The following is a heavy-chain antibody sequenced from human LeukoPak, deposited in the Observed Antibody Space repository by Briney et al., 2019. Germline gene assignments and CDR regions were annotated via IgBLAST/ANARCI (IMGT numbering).Heavy chain of an antibody. CDR1: EFAFSNYW. CDR3: ARARFYFDY. Sequence: GGSLRLSCAASEFAFSNYWMSWVRQAPGKGLEWVANIKPDGSEKYHVESVQGRFTVSRDNAQNLLYLQMNSLRVEDTAVYYCARARFYFDYWGQGTLVTVSS. CDR2: IKPDGSEK. J-gene: IGHJ4*02. V-gene: IGHV3-7*01.